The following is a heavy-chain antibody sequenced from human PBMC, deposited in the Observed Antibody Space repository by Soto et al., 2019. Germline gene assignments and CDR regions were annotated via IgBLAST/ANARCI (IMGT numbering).Heavy chain of an antibody. Sequence: SETLSLTCTVSGGSVSSYYWSWIRQPPGKGLEWIGYIYYSGSTNYNPSLKSRVTISVDTSKNQFSLKLSSVTAADTAVYYCARSRLLPYYFDYWGRGTLVTVSS. J-gene: IGHJ4*02. CDR2: IYYSGST. CDR3: ARSRLLPYYFDY. V-gene: IGHV4-59*02. D-gene: IGHD3-22*01. CDR1: GGSVSSYY.